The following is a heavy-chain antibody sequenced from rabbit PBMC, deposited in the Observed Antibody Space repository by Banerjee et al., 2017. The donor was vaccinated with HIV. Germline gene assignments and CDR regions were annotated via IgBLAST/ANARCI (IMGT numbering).Heavy chain of an antibody. Sequence: QSLEESGGDLVKPGASLTLTCTASGFSFSNYYYMCWVRQAPGKGLEWIGCIYAGSHGNTYYANWAKGRFTISKTSWTTVTLQMTSLTAADTATYFCARDLAGVTGWNFNLWGPGTLVTV. CDR1: GFSFSNYYY. J-gene: IGHJ4*01. CDR3: ARDLAGVTGWNFNL. CDR2: IYAGSHGNT. V-gene: IGHV1S40*01. D-gene: IGHD4-1*01.